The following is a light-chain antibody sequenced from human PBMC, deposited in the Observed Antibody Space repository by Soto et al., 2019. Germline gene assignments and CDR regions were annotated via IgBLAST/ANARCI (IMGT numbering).Light chain of an antibody. CDR2: DAS. V-gene: IGKV1-5*01. J-gene: IGKJ1*01. Sequence: DIQMTQSPATLSASVGDXXXXXXRASQSIMSWLAWYQQKPGKAPKPLIYDASSLESGVPSRFSGSGSGTEFTLTISSLQPDDFATYYCQQYNSYSTFGQGTKVDIK. CDR1: QSIMSW. CDR3: QQYNSYST.